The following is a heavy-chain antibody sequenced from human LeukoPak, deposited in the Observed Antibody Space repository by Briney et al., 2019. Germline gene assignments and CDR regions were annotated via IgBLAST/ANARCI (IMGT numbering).Heavy chain of an antibody. D-gene: IGHD3-22*01. CDR2: INPNSGGT. Sequence: ASVKVSCKASGYTFTGYYMHWVRQAPGQGLEWMGRINPNSGGTNYAQKFQGRVTMTRDTSISTAYMELSRLRSDDTAVYYCAADYYDSSGYYPWGQGTLVTVSS. V-gene: IGHV1-2*06. J-gene: IGHJ5*02. CDR3: AADYYDSSGYYP. CDR1: GYTFTGYY.